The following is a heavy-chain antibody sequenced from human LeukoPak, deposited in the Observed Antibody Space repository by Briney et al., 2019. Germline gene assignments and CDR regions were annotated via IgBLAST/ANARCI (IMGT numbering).Heavy chain of an antibody. V-gene: IGHV3-48*03. Sequence: GSLRLSCAASGFTFSSYEMTWVRQAPGKGLEWVSYISSSGSTIYYADSVKGRFTISRDNAKNSLYLQMNSLRAEDTAVYYCARDGLKYSGSYFFDYWGQGTLVTVSS. CDR3: ARDGLKYSGSYFFDY. J-gene: IGHJ4*02. CDR1: GFTFSSYE. CDR2: ISSSGSTI. D-gene: IGHD1-26*01.